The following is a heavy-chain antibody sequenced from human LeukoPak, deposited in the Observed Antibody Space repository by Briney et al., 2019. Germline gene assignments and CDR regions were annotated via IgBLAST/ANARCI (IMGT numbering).Heavy chain of an antibody. D-gene: IGHD3-10*01. CDR3: ARDQNYYVSGSYVY. CDR1: GFTFSNYW. V-gene: IGHV3-74*01. Sequence: GGSLRLSCASSGFTFSNYWMHWVRQAPGKGLVWISRINNDGTGTNYADSVKGRFTISRDNAKNSLYLQMNSLRAEDTAVYYCARDQNYYVSGSYVYWGQGTLVTVSS. J-gene: IGHJ4*02. CDR2: INNDGTGT.